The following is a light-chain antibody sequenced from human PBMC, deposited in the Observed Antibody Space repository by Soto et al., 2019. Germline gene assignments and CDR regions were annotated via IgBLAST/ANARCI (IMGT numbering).Light chain of an antibody. V-gene: IGKV3D-20*01. CDR1: QSVTGSY. Sequence: EIVLTQSPATLSLSPGERATLSCGASQSVTGSYLAWYQHKPGLAPRLLIYDAFSRATGTPDRFSGSGSGTDFTLTISRLEPEDFAMYHCQHYGSLPYTFGQGTKLEIK. CDR3: QHYGSLPYT. J-gene: IGKJ2*01. CDR2: DAF.